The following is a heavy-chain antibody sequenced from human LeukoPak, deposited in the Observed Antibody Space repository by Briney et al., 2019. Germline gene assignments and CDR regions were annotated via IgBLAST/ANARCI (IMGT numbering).Heavy chain of an antibody. CDR3: ARDRQWELLSPYYFDY. Sequence: PGGSLRLSCAASGFTFSSYSMNWVRQAPGKGLEWVPYISSSGSTIYYADSVKGRFTISRDNAKNSLYLQMNSLRAEDTAVYYCARDRQWELLSPYYFDYWGQGTLVTVSS. CDR2: ISSSGSTI. V-gene: IGHV3-48*04. CDR1: GFTFSSYS. J-gene: IGHJ4*02. D-gene: IGHD1-26*01.